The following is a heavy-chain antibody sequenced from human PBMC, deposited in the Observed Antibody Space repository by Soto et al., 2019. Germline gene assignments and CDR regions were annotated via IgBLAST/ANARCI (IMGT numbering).Heavy chain of an antibody. CDR3: AKGRGYCSSTSCYVGSDY. D-gene: IGHD2-2*01. CDR1: GFTFSSYA. CDR2: ISGSGGST. V-gene: IGHV3-23*01. Sequence: EEQLLESGGGLVQPGGSLRLSCAASGFTFSSYAMSWVRQAPGKGLEWVSAISGSGGSTYYADSVKGRFTISRDNSKNTLYLQRNSLRAEDTAVYYCAKGRGYCSSTSCYVGSDYWGQGTLVTVSS. J-gene: IGHJ4*02.